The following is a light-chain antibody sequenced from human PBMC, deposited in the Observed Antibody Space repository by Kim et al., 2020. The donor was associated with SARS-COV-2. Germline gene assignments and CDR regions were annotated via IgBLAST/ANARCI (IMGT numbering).Light chain of an antibody. CDR1: QDIRYY. V-gene: IGKV1-33*01. CDR2: DAS. CDR3: QQYALAPYT. Sequence: DIQMTQSPSSLSASLGDRVTITCQASQDIRYYVNWFQQKPGKAPKLLIYDASNLETGVPSRFSGSGSGTNFIISISTLQPEDVATYHCQQYALAPYTFGQGTKLEI. J-gene: IGKJ2*01.